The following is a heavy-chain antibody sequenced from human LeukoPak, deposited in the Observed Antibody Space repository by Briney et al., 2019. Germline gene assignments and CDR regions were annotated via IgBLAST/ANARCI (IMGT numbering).Heavy chain of an antibody. D-gene: IGHD3-16*01. V-gene: IGHV4-39*07. CDR3: ARDWGVYFDY. CDR2: IFYSGST. J-gene: IGHJ4*02. CDR1: GGSISTSNYY. Sequence: SETLSLTCTVSGGSISTSNYYWGWIRQPPGKGLEWIGNIFYSGSTYYSPSLKSRVTISVDTSKNQFSLKLSSVTAADTAVYYCARDWGVYFDYWGQGTLVTVSS.